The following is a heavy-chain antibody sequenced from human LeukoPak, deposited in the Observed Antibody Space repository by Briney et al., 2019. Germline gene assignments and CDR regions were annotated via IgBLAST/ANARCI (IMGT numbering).Heavy chain of an antibody. D-gene: IGHD2-15*01. CDR2: ISAYNGNT. CDR3: ARTDCSGGSCYGVSAVDV. CDR1: GYTFTSYG. Sequence: GASVKVSCKASGYTFTSYGISWVRQAPGQGLEWMGWISAYNGNTNYAQKLQGRVTMTTDTSTSTAYMELRSLRSDDTAVYYCARTDCSGGSCYGVSAVDVWGKGTTVTVSS. V-gene: IGHV1-18*01. J-gene: IGHJ6*04.